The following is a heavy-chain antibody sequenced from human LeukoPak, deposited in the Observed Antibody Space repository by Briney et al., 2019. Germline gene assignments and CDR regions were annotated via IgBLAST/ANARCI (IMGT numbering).Heavy chain of an antibody. CDR2: VDPEDGET. Sequence: GSTVKISCKASGYTFTDYYMHWVRQAPGKGLEWMGRVDPEDGETIYAEKFQGRVTITAYTSTDTAYMEPSSLGSEDTAVYYCATGQYSSSYYFDYWGQGTLVTVSS. CDR1: GYTFTDYY. J-gene: IGHJ4*02. CDR3: ATGQYSSSYYFDY. V-gene: IGHV1-69-2*01. D-gene: IGHD6-6*01.